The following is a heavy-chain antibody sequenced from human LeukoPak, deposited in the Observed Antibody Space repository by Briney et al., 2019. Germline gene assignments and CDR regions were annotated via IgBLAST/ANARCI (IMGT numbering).Heavy chain of an antibody. CDR3: ARDRGRISDYYGSGRSLHYYMGV. CDR1: GYTFTDYY. Sequence: ASVKVSCKASGYTFTDYYMHWVRQAPGQGLEWMGWINPNSGDTKYVQKFQGRVTMTRDTSITAAYMELSSLRSDDTAMYYCARDRGRISDYYGSGRSLHYYMGVWGRGTTVTVSS. CDR2: INPNSGDT. J-gene: IGHJ6*03. V-gene: IGHV1-2*02. D-gene: IGHD3-10*01.